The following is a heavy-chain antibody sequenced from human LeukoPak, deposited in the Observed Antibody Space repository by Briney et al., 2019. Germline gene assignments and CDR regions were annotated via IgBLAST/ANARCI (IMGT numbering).Heavy chain of an antibody. D-gene: IGHD3-22*01. J-gene: IGHJ4*02. CDR1: GFTFSSYW. CDR3: ARGSYDSSGYYNY. V-gene: IGHV3-7*01. CDR2: IKQDGSEK. Sequence: GGSLRLSCAASGFTFSSYWMSWVRQAPGKGLKWVANIKQDGSEKYYVDSVKGRFTISRDNAKNSLYLQMNSLRAEDTAVYYCARGSYDSSGYYNYGGQGTLVTVSS.